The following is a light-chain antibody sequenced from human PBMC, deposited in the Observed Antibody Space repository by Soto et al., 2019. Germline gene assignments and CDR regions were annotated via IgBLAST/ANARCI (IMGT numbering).Light chain of an antibody. CDR2: GAS. CDR3: QQYYDWPIT. V-gene: IGKV3-15*01. Sequence: EIVMTQSPATLSVSPGERATLSCRASQSVGRNLAWYQQEPGQAPRLLISGASPRATGFPARFSGSGSGKDFPLTISCLQSEDFAVYYCQQYYDWPITFGPGTKVDCK. J-gene: IGKJ3*01. CDR1: QSVGRN.